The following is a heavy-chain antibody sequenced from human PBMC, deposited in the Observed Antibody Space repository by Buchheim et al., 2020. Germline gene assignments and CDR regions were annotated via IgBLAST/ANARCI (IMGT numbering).Heavy chain of an antibody. CDR2: ISASGGSA. D-gene: IGHD6-13*01. CDR1: GFTFSDYA. Sequence: EVQLLQSGGGLVQPGGSLRLSCAASGFTFSDYAMSWVRQVPGKGLEWVSGISASGGSAYYADSVKGRFNISRDNPKKTVDLQMNSLRAEDTAVYYCAAGFSTTWYVDYWGQGAL. CDR3: AAGFSTTWYVDY. V-gene: IGHV3-23*01. J-gene: IGHJ4*02.